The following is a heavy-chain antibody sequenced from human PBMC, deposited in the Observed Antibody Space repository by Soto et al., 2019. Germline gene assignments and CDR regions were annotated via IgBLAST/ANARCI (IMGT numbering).Heavy chain of an antibody. CDR1: GYSFTSYW. J-gene: IGHJ6*02. Sequence: GESLKISCKGSGYSFTSYWIGWVRQVPGKGLEWMGIIYPGDSDTRYSPSFQGQVTISADKSISTAYLQWSSLKASDTAMYYCARGPQGGSGSYYSYYYGMDVWGQGTTVTVSS. D-gene: IGHD3-10*01. CDR2: IYPGDSDT. CDR3: ARGPQGGSGSYYSYYYGMDV. V-gene: IGHV5-51*01.